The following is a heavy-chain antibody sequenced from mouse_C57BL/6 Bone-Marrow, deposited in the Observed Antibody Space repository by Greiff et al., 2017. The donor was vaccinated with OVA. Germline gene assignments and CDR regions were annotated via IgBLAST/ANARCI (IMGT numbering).Heavy chain of an antibody. CDR1: GYTFTSYW. Sequence: VQLQQPGAELVKPGASVKLSCKASGYTFTSYWMHWVKQRPGQGLEWIGMIHPNSGSTNYNEKFKSKATLTVDKSSSTAYMQLSSLTSEDSAVYYCARGSNSGLYYYAMDYWGQGTSVTVSS. CDR3: ARGSNSGLYYYAMDY. D-gene: IGHD2-5*01. CDR2: IHPNSGST. J-gene: IGHJ4*01. V-gene: IGHV1-64*01.